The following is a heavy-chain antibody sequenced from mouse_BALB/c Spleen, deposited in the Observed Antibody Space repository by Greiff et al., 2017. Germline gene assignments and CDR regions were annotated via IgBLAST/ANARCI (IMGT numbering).Heavy chain of an antibody. CDR3: ARSGYGNYDAMDY. V-gene: IGHV3-8*02. CDR2: ISYSGST. J-gene: IGHJ4*01. D-gene: IGHD2-10*02. CDR1: GDSITSGY. Sequence: EVKLVESGPSLVKPSQTLSLTCSVTGDSITSGYWNWIRKFPGNKLEYMGYISYSGSTYYNPSLKSRISITRDTSKNQYYLQLNSVTTEDTATYYCARSGYGNYDAMDYWGQGTSVTVSS.